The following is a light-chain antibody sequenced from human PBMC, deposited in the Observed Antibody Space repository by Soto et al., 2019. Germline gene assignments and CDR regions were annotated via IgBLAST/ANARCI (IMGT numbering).Light chain of an antibody. J-gene: IGKJ2*01. CDR1: QNINIY. Sequence: DIQMTQSPSSLSASVGDRVTITCRASQNINIYLNWHQQKPGKAPQVLIYAASSLQSGVPSRFTGSGSGTDFTLTISSLQSEDFGTYYCQQSYSTPRTFGHGTKVDIK. CDR3: QQSYSTPRT. V-gene: IGKV1-39*01. CDR2: AAS.